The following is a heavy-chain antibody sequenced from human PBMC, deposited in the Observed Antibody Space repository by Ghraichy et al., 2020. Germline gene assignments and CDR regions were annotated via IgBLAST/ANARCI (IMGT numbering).Heavy chain of an antibody. V-gene: IGHV1-18*04. CDR1: GYTFTSYG. D-gene: IGHD6-13*01. J-gene: IGHJ4*02. Sequence: ASVKVSCKASGYTFTSYGITWVRQAPGQGLEWVGFISAYNGKTNYAQKLQGRVTMTTDTSTSTAYMELRSLRSDDTAVYYCAKGGDRLAADGTAGVFWGQGTLVTVSS. CDR2: ISAYNGKT. CDR3: AKGGDRLAADGTAGVF.